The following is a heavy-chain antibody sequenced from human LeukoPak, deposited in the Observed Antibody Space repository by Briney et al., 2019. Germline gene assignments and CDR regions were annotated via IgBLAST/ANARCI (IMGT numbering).Heavy chain of an antibody. D-gene: IGHD3-10*01. V-gene: IGHV3-23*01. CDR3: ANVFYYGSGSYFGY. J-gene: IGHJ4*02. CDR2: ISGSGGST. Sequence: GGSLRLSCAASGFTFSSYAMSWVRQAPGKGLEWVSAISGSGGSTYYADSVRGRFTISRDNSKNTLYLQMNSLRAEDTAVYYCANVFYYGSGSYFGYWGQGTLVTVSS. CDR1: GFTFSSYA.